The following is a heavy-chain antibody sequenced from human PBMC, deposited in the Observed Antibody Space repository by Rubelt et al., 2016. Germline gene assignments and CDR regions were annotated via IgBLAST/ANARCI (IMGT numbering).Heavy chain of an antibody. V-gene: IGHV1-2*02. CDR1: GYTFTGYY. CDR2: INPNSGGP. Sequence: QVQLVQSGAEVKKPGASVKVSCKASGYTFTGYYMHWVRQAPGQGLEWMGWINPNSGGPKYAQKFQARVTMTRDTSISTAYMERSRLRSDDTAVYYCARDLYKGPRWLVAYWGQGTLVTVSS. D-gene: IGHD6-19*01. CDR3: ARDLYKGPRWLVAY. J-gene: IGHJ4*02.